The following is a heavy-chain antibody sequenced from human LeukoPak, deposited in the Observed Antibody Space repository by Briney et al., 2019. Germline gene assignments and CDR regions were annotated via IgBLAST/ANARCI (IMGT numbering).Heavy chain of an antibody. CDR2: VYYSGSS. CDR1: GGSISTYY. J-gene: IGHJ4*02. Sequence: PSETLSLTCTVSGGSISTYYWTWIRQPPGKGLEWIGYVYYSGSSNYNPSLKSRVTISVDTSKNHFSLRLSSVTAADTAVYYCARGGWTAAGTAGGVYYFNYWGQGALVTVSS. V-gene: IGHV4-59*01. CDR3: ARGGWTAAGTAGGVYYFNY. D-gene: IGHD6-13*01.